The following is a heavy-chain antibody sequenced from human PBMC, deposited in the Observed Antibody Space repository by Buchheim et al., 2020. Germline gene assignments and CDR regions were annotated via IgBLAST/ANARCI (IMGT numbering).Heavy chain of an antibody. Sequence: QVQLQESGPGLVKPSQTLSLTCTVSGGSISSGSYYWSWIRQPAGKGLEWIGRIYTSGSTNYNPSLKSRVTISVATSKNQFSLKLSSVTAADTAVYYCARIGESWFDPWGQGTL. CDR2: IYTSGST. CDR3: ARIGESWFDP. J-gene: IGHJ5*02. V-gene: IGHV4-61*02. CDR1: GGSISSGSYY. D-gene: IGHD4-17*01.